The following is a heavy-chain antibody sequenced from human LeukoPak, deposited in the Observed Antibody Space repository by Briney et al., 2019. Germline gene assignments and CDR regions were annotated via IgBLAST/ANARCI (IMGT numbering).Heavy chain of an antibody. J-gene: IGHJ4*02. CDR2: ISSGSGYI. CDR3: VNDCSSSSCYDY. D-gene: IGHD2-2*01. CDR1: GFTLSSYT. Sequence: GGSLRLSCAASGFTLSSYTMTWVRQAPGKGLEWVSSISSGSGYIYYADSVKGRFTISRDNAKNSLYLQLNSLRAEDTAVYYCVNDCSSSSCYDYWGQGTLVTVSS. V-gene: IGHV3-21*01.